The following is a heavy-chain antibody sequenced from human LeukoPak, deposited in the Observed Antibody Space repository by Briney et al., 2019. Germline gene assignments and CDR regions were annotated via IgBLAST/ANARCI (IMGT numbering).Heavy chain of an antibody. D-gene: IGHD3-22*01. CDR3: ASTDYYDSSGYHLRY. CDR1: GYTFTNCA. V-gene: IGHV1-3*01. J-gene: IGHJ4*02. CDR2: INADNGDT. Sequence: ASVKVSCKASGYTFTNCAKHWVRQAPGQRLEWMGWINADNGDTKYSQKLQGRVTITRSTSASTAYMELSSLRSEDTAVYYCASTDYYDSSGYHLRYWGQGTLVTVSS.